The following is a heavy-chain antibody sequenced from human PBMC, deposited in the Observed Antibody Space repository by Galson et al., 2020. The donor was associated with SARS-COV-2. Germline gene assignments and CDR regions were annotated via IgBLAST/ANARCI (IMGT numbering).Heavy chain of an antibody. CDR1: GFTVSSSY. V-gene: IGHV3-53*01. CDR2: LYSGGTT. Sequence: GGSLRLSCAASGFTVSSSYMSWVRQPPGKGLEWVSVLYSGGTTYYADSVKGRFTISRDNSKNILFLQMNSLRAEDTAVYYCAKEWGADPKNVWGQGTTVTVSS. J-gene: IGHJ6*02. CDR3: AKEWGADPKNV. D-gene: IGHD3-16*01.